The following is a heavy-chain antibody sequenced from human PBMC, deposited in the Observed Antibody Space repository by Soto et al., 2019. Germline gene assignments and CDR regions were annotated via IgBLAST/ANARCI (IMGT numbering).Heavy chain of an antibody. CDR3: ARVRSSSFNYYLYYMDV. CDR2: ISGSSSTI. Sequence: GGSLRLSCAGSGFTFSTYGMNWVRQAPGKGLEWVSYISGSSSTIYYADSVKGRFTSSRDNAKNSLFLQMSSLRAADTAVYFCARVRSSSFNYYLYYMDVWGKGTTVTVSS. V-gene: IGHV3-48*01. CDR1: GFTFSTYG. J-gene: IGHJ6*03. D-gene: IGHD2-2*01.